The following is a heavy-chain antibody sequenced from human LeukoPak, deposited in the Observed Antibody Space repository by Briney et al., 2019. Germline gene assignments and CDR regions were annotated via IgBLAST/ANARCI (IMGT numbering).Heavy chain of an antibody. CDR1: GFTFSSYS. V-gene: IGHV3-21*01. Sequence: GGSLRLSCAASGFTFSSYSMNWVRQAPGKGLEWVSSISSSSSHIYYADSVKGRFTISRDNAKNSLYLQMNSLRAEDTAVYYCARDLSDGDLDYWGQGTLVTVSS. J-gene: IGHJ4*02. CDR2: ISSSSSHI. CDR3: ARDLSDGDLDY.